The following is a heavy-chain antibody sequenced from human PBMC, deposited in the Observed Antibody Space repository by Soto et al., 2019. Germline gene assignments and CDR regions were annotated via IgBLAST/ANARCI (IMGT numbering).Heavy chain of an antibody. V-gene: IGHV3-33*01. Sequence: GALRVSCTASGFTFSSYGMHWVRQAPGKGLEWVAVIWYDGSNKYYADSVKGRFTISRDNSKNTLYLQMNSLRAEDTAVYYCERAQRYYDILTGLFDIFDYWGQGALVTVYS. D-gene: IGHD3-9*01. CDR1: GFTFSSYG. CDR2: IWYDGSNK. CDR3: ERAQRYYDILTGLFDIFDY. J-gene: IGHJ4*02.